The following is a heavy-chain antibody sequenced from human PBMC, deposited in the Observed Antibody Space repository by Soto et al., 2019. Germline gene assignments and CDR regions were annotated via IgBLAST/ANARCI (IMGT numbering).Heavy chain of an antibody. D-gene: IGHD2-2*01. V-gene: IGHV3-11*05. J-gene: IGHJ6*02. CDR3: ARPLRYCSSTSCVYYGMDV. CDR1: GFTFSDYY. CDR2: ISSSSSYT. Sequence: QVQLVESGGGLVKPGGSLRLSCAASGFTFSDYYMSWIRQAPGKGLEWVSYISSSSSYTNYADSVKGRFTISRDNAKNSLYLQMNSLRAEDTAVYYCARPLRYCSSTSCVYYGMDVWGQGTTVTVSS.